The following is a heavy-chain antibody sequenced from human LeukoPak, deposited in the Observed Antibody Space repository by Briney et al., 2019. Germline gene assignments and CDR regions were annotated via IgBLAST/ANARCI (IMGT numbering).Heavy chain of an antibody. D-gene: IGHD4-11*01. CDR1: GGSIGSGGYS. V-gene: IGHV4-30-2*01. Sequence: SQTLSLTCAVSGGSIGSGGYSWSWIRQPPGKGLEWIGYIYHSGSTYYNPSLKSRVTISVDTSKNHFSLNLSSVTAADTAVYYCAREDYSYPTSGPFDPWGQGTLVTVSS. CDR2: IYHSGST. J-gene: IGHJ5*02. CDR3: AREDYSYPTSGPFDP.